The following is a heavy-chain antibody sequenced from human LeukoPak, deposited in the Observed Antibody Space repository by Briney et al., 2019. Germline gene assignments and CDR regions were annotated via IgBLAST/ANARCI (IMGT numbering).Heavy chain of an antibody. Sequence: SETLSLTCAVYGGSFSGYSWSWIRQPPGKGLEWIGEINHSGSTNYNPSLKSQVIISIDTSKNQFSLKLTSVTAADTAVYYCARGGYYSVDYWGQGTLVTVSS. CDR3: ARGGYYSVDY. J-gene: IGHJ4*02. CDR1: GGSFSGYS. CDR2: INHSGST. V-gene: IGHV4-34*01. D-gene: IGHD1-26*01.